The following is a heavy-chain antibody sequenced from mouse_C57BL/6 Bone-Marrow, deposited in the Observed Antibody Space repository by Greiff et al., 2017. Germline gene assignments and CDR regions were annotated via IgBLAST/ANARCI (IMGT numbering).Heavy chain of an antibody. Sequence: DVMLVESGGGLVQPGGSLKLSCAASGFTFSDYGMAWVRQAPRKGPEWVAFISNLAYSIYYADTVTGRFTISRENAKNTLYLEMSSLRSEDTAMYYCARRDYDDGFAYWGQGTLVTVSA. J-gene: IGHJ3*01. CDR2: ISNLAYSI. CDR3: ARRDYDDGFAY. CDR1: GFTFSDYG. D-gene: IGHD2-4*01. V-gene: IGHV5-15*04.